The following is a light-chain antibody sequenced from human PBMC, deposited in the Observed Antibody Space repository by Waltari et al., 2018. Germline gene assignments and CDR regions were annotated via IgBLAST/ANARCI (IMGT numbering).Light chain of an antibody. V-gene: IGKV3-11*01. Sequence: EVVLTQSPGTLSLSPGERATLSCRASQSVRSYLAWYQQKPGQAPRLLIYDASNRATGIPARFSGSGSGTDFTLTISSLEPEDFAVYYCQQRSNWPITLGQGTRLEIK. CDR1: QSVRSY. CDR2: DAS. J-gene: IGKJ5*01. CDR3: QQRSNWPIT.